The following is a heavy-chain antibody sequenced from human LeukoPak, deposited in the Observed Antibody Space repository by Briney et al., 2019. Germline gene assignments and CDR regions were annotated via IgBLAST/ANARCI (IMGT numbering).Heavy chain of an antibody. J-gene: IGHJ4*02. CDR2: IRGGGANP. D-gene: IGHD1-26*01. CDR3: ARAPSGGYDY. Sequence: GGSLRLSCAASGFIFSNYAMNWVRQAPGKGLQWVSSIRGGGANPTYIESVKGRFTISRDNSKNTLYLQMSSLRVEDTAIYYCARAPSGGYDYWGQGTLVTVSS. CDR1: GFIFSNYA. V-gene: IGHV3-23*01.